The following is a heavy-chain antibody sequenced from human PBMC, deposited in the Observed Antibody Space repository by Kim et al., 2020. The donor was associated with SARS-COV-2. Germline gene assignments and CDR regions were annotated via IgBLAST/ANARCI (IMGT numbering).Heavy chain of an antibody. D-gene: IGHD3-16*01. Sequence: SETLSLTCIVSGGSVSSGTYFWSWIRQPPGKGLEWIGYIYYSGSTNYNPSLKSRVTISVDTSKNQFSLKLSSVTAADTAVYYCATASPSWAYSYYGMDVWGQGTPVTVSS. V-gene: IGHV4-61*01. CDR2: IYYSGST. CDR1: GGSVSSGTYF. CDR3: ATASPSWAYSYYGMDV. J-gene: IGHJ6*02.